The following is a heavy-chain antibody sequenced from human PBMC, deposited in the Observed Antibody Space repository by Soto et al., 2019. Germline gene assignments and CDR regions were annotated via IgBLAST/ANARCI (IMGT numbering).Heavy chain of an antibody. Sequence: PSETLSLTCTVAGGSISSYYWSLIRQPPGKGLEWIGYIYYSGSTNYNPSLKSRVTISVDTSKNQFSLKLSSVTAADTAVYYCARDFYRGFDPWGQGTLVTVSS. CDR2: IYYSGST. J-gene: IGHJ5*02. CDR1: GGSISSYY. CDR3: ARDFYRGFDP. V-gene: IGHV4-59*01. D-gene: IGHD3-3*01.